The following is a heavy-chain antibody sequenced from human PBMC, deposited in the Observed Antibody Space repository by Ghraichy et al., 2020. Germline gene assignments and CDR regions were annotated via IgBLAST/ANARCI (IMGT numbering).Heavy chain of an antibody. J-gene: IGHJ4*02. CDR2: IYYSGST. D-gene: IGHD1-26*01. CDR1: GGSISDTTYY. CDR3: ARQGGGGRSFDY. Sequence: SETLSLTCTISGGSISDTTYYWGWIRQPPGKGLEWIATIYYSGSTYYNPSLRSRVTMSVDTSKNQFSLNLSSVSAADTAFYYCARQGGGGRSFDYWGQGTLVTVSS. V-gene: IGHV4-39*01.